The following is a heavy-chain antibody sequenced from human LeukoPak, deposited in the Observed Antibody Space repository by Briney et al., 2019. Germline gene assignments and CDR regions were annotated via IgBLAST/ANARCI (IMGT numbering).Heavy chain of an antibody. CDR2: ISSSGSTI. CDR1: GFTFSSYE. D-gene: IGHD3-22*01. Sequence: GGSLRLSCAASGFTFSSYEMNWVRQAPGKGLEWVSYISSSGSTIYYADSVKGRFTISSDNAKNSLYLQMNSLRAEDTAVYYCARGYYDSSAADYWGQGTLVTVSS. V-gene: IGHV3-48*03. CDR3: ARGYYDSSAADY. J-gene: IGHJ4*02.